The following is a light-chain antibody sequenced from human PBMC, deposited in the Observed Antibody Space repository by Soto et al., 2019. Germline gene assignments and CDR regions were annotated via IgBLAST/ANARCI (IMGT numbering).Light chain of an antibody. CDR2: RNN. CDR3: AAWYDSLSGWV. J-gene: IGLJ3*02. CDR1: SSNIGSNY. V-gene: IGLV1-47*01. Sequence: QSVLTQPPSASGTPGQRVTISCSGSSSNIGSNYVYWYQQLPGTAPKLLIYRNNQRPSGVPDRFSGSKSGTSASLAISGRRSEEEADYYCAAWYDSLSGWVFGGGTKVTVL.